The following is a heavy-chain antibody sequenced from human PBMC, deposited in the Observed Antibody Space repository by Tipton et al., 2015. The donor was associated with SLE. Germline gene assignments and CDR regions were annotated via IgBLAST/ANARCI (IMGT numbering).Heavy chain of an antibody. Sequence: TLSLTCAVYGGSFSGYYWSWIRQPPGKGLEWIGEINHSGSPNYNPSLKSRLTILVDTSKNQFSLKLSSVTAADTAVYYCARGKGRNWGWGWFDPWGQGILVTVSS. J-gene: IGHJ5*02. V-gene: IGHV4-34*01. CDR1: GGSFSGYY. CDR2: INHSGSP. CDR3: ARGKGRNWGWGWFDP. D-gene: IGHD7-27*01.